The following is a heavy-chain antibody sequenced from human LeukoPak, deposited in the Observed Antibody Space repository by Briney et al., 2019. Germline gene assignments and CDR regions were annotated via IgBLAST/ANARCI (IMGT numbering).Heavy chain of an antibody. D-gene: IGHD6-13*01. J-gene: IGHJ4*02. V-gene: IGHV1-69*13. CDR2: IIPIFGTA. Sequence: ASVKVSCKASGYTFTGYYMHWVRQAPGQGLEWMGGIIPIFGTANYAQKFQGRVTITADESTSTAYMELSSLRSEDTAVYYCAREKQQYYFDYWGQGTLVTVSS. CDR3: AREKQQYYFDY. CDR1: GYTFTGYY.